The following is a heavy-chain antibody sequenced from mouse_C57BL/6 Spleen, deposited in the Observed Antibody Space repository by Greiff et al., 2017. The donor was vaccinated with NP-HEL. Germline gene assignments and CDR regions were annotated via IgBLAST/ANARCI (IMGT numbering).Heavy chain of an antibody. Sequence: QVQLQQPGAELVMPGASVKLSCKASGYTFTSYLMHWVKQRPGQGLEWIGEIDPSDSYTNYNQKFKGKSTLTVDKSSSTAYMQLSSLTSEDSAVYYCARHSSGFYYAMDYWGQGTSVTVSS. CDR1: GYTFTSYL. D-gene: IGHD3-2*02. CDR2: IDPSDSYT. V-gene: IGHV1-69*01. J-gene: IGHJ4*01. CDR3: ARHSSGFYYAMDY.